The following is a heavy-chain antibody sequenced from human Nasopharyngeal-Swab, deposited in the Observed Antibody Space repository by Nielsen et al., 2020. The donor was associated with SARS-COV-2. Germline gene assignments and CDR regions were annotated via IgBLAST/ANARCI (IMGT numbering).Heavy chain of an antibody. CDR2: LYNSGSI. Sequence: SETLSLTCTVSGGSISSYYWSWIRQSPGKGLEWIGYLYNSGSIKYNPSLKSRVTISVDTSKNQFSLNLRSMTAADTAVYYCARGSCSGGSCSPYTWFDPWGQGTLVTVSS. J-gene: IGHJ5*02. CDR3: ARGSCSGGSCSPYTWFDP. V-gene: IGHV4-59*13. CDR1: GGSISSYY. D-gene: IGHD2-15*01.